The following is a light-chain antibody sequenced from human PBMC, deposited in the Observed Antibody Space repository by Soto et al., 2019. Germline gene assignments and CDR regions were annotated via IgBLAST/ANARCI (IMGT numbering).Light chain of an antibody. V-gene: IGKV3-15*01. J-gene: IGKJ2*01. CDR1: QSVTTN. Sequence: EIVMTQSPATLSVSVGERVTLSCRASQSVTTNLAWYQQKRGQAPRLLISRASTRAAGVPARFSGSGSGTEFTLTISSRQSEDFAVYYCQQYNDWPPVYTFGQGTKVEIK. CDR3: QQYNDWPPVYT. CDR2: RAS.